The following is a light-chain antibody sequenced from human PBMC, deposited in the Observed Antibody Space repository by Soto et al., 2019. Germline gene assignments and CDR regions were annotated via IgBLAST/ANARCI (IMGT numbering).Light chain of an antibody. CDR1: QDISVW. J-gene: IGKJ3*01. CDR2: AAS. V-gene: IGKV1D-12*01. Sequence: DIQMTQSPSSVSASVGDRVTITCRASQDISVWLAWYQQKPGKAPKLLIYAASNLQTGVPSRFSGSGSGTDFTLSINSLQPEDFATYYCQQANSFPRTFSPGTKVDIK. CDR3: QQANSFPRT.